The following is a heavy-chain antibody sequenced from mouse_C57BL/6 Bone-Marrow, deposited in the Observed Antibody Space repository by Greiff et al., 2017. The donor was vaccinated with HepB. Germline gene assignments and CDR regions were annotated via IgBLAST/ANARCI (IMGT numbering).Heavy chain of an antibody. J-gene: IGHJ2*01. D-gene: IGHD1-3*01. Sequence: EVQRVESGPELVKPGASVKISCKASGYSFTGYYMNWVKQSPEKSLEWIGEINPSTGGTTYNQKFKAKATLTVDKSSSTAYMQLKSLTSEDSAVYYCARWVAQALYYFDYWGQGTTLTVSS. CDR3: ARWVAQALYYFDY. CDR2: INPSTGGT. V-gene: IGHV1-42*01. CDR1: GYSFTGYY.